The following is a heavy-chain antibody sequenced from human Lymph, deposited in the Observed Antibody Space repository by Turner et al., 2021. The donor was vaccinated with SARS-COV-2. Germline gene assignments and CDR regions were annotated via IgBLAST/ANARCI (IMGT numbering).Heavy chain of an antibody. Sequence: EVQLVESGGGLVQPGRSLRLSCAASGFTFDDYGMHWVRQAPGKGLEWVSGINGNSGSIAYAESVKGRFTISRDNAKNSLYLQMNSLRAEDTALYYCAKDLAGRDYSCFDYWGQGTLVTVSS. CDR2: INGNSGSI. D-gene: IGHD2-21*01. J-gene: IGHJ4*02. V-gene: IGHV3-9*01. CDR1: GFTFDDYG. CDR3: AKDLAGRDYSCFDY.